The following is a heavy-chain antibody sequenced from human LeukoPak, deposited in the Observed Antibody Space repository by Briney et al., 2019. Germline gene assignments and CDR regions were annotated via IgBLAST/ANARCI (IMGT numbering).Heavy chain of an antibody. J-gene: IGHJ6*02. CDR3: ARESMRWLQLNYYYYGMDV. CDR2: IYTSGST. Sequence: GSLRLSCAASGFTFSTYTMNWVRQAPGKGLEWIGRIYTSGSTNYNPSLKSRVTMSVDTSKNQFSLKLSSVTAADTAVYYCARESMRWLQLNYYYYGMDVWGQGTTVTVSS. V-gene: IGHV4-4*07. CDR1: GFTFSTYT. D-gene: IGHD5-24*01.